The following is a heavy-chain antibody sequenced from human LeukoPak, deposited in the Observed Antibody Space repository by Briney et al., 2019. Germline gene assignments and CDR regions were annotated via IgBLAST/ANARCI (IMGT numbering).Heavy chain of an antibody. CDR2: ISYDGSNK. V-gene: IGHV3-30*03. CDR3: ARGSGNYGDFDY. Sequence: PGGSLRLSCADSGFTFSSYGMHWVRQAPGKGLEWVAVISYDGSNKYYADSVKGRFPISRDNSQSPLYLQMNNLRAEDTAVYYCARGSGNYGDFDYWGQGTLVTVSS. D-gene: IGHD1-26*01. CDR1: GFTFSSYG. J-gene: IGHJ4*02.